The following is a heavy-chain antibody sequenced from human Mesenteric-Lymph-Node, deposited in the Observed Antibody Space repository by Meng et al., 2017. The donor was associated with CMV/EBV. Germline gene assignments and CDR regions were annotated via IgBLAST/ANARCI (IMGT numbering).Heavy chain of an antibody. Sequence: ASVKVSCKVSRYTLSEVSMHWMRQAPGKGLEWMGGFDPESGKTIYAQEFQGRVTMTEDTSTDTAYMDLRSLRSEDTAVYYCAPLTTFYYYGMEVWGQGTTVTVSS. J-gene: IGHJ6*02. D-gene: IGHD4-11*01. CDR3: APLTTFYYYGMEV. CDR2: FDPESGKT. CDR1: RYTLSEVS. V-gene: IGHV1-24*01.